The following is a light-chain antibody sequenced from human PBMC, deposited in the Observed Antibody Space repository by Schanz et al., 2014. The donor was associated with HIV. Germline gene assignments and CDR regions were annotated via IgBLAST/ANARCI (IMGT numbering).Light chain of an antibody. CDR2: GAS. Sequence: EIVLTQSPGTLSLSPGERATLSCRASQSVSSGYLAWYQQKPGQAPRLLIYGASSRATGIPDRFSGSGSATDFTLTIRRLEPEDFAVYYCQQYGSSPLYTFGQGTKLEIK. V-gene: IGKV3-20*01. J-gene: IGKJ2*01. CDR3: QQYGSSPLYT. CDR1: QSVSSGY.